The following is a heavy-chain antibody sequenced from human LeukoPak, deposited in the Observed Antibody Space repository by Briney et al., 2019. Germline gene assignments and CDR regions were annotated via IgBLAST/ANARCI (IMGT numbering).Heavy chain of an antibody. CDR2: ISYDGSNK. CDR1: GFTFSSYA. V-gene: IGHV3-30*04. D-gene: IGHD5-24*01. CDR3: AKVGDGYRGGRYYYMDV. Sequence: GGSLRLSCAASGFTFSSYAMHWVRQAPGKGLEWVAVISYDGSNKYNADSVKGRFTISRDNSKNTLYLQMNSLRAEDTALYYCAKVGDGYRGGRYYYMDVWGKGTTVTISS. J-gene: IGHJ6*03.